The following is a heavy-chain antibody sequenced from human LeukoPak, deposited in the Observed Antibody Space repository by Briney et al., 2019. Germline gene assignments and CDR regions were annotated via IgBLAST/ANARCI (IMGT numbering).Heavy chain of an antibody. Sequence: GGSLRLSCAASGFTFSSYEMNWVRQAPGKGLEWVSYIRSSGSTIYYADSVKGRFTISRDNAKNSLYLQMDSLRAEDAAVYYCARDGCSGGSCEDWGQGTLVTVSS. CDR1: GFTFSSYE. D-gene: IGHD2-15*01. V-gene: IGHV3-48*03. CDR3: ARDGCSGGSCED. CDR2: IRSSGSTI. J-gene: IGHJ4*02.